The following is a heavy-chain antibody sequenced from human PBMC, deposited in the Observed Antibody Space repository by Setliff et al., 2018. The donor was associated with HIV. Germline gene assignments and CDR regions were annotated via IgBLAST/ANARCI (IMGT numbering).Heavy chain of an antibody. Sequence: ASVKVSCKASGYTFTAYYMHWVRQAPGQGLEWMGIISPSGGSTSYAQKFQGRVTMTRNTSISTAYMELSSLRSEDTAVYYCARGPPRDILTGYYKWGRETYYYYYGMDVWGQGTTVTVSS. D-gene: IGHD3-9*01. J-gene: IGHJ6*02. CDR2: ISPSGGST. CDR1: GYTFTAYY. V-gene: IGHV1-46*01. CDR3: ARGPPRDILTGYYKWGRETYYYYYGMDV.